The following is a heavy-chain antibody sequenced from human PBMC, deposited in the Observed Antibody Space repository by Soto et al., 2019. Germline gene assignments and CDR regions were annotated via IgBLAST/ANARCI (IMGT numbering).Heavy chain of an antibody. J-gene: IGHJ6*02. CDR1: GGSISSSSYY. D-gene: IGHD6-13*01. V-gene: IGHV4-39*01. CDR2: IYYSGST. CDR3: ARHLESRAAPASYYYYGMDV. Sequence: SETLSLTCTVSGGSISSSSYYWGWIRQPPGKGLEWIGSIYYSGSTYYNPSLKSRVTISVDTSKNQFSLKLSSVTAADTAVYYCARHLESRAAPASYYYYGMDVWGQGTTVTVSS.